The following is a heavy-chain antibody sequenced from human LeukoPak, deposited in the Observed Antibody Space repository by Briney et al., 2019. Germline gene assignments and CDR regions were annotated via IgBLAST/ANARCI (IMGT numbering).Heavy chain of an antibody. D-gene: IGHD5-18*01. Sequence: PSETLSLTCTVPGGSISSYYWTWIRQPPGKGLEWIGYIYYSGSTSYNPSLMSRVTFSIDTSKNQFSLKLSSVTAADTAVYYCARDSSGGYSYGFDAFDIWGQGTLVTVSS. CDR2: IYYSGST. CDR3: ARDSSGGYSYGFDAFDI. J-gene: IGHJ3*02. CDR1: GGSISSYY. V-gene: IGHV4-59*01.